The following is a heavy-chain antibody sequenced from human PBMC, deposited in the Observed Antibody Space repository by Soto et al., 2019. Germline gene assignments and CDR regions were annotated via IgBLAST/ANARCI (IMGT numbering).Heavy chain of an antibody. J-gene: IGHJ5*02. Sequence: SVKVSCKASGGTFRSDAITWVRQAPVQGLEWVGRIIPIFGTTNYPQNLQGRVTISADKSTLTSYMELHSLTSDDTALYYCARDRTDSGYYTNWLDPWGQGTQVTVSS. CDR3: ARDRTDSGYYTNWLDP. CDR1: GGTFRSDA. V-gene: IGHV1-69*06. D-gene: IGHD3-22*01. CDR2: IIPIFGTT.